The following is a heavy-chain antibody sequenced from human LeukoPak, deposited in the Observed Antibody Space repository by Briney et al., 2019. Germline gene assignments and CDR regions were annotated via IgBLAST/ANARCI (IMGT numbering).Heavy chain of an antibody. CDR3: ARVRIEQQLYDY. CDR1: GYTFSSYG. V-gene: IGHV1-18*01. D-gene: IGHD6-13*01. Sequence: VASVKVSCKASGYTFSSYGISWVRQAPGQGLEWMGWISAYNGNTNYAQKLQGRVTMTTDTSTSTAYMELRSLRSDDTAVYYCARVRIEQQLYDYWGQGTLVTVSS. CDR2: ISAYNGNT. J-gene: IGHJ4*02.